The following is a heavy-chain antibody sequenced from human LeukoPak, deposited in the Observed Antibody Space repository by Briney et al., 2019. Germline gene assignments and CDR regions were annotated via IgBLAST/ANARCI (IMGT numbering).Heavy chain of an antibody. V-gene: IGHV1-46*01. CDR1: GGTFSSYA. J-gene: IGHJ4*02. Sequence: ASVKVSCKASGGTFSSYAISWVRQAPGQGLEWMGIINPSGGSTSYAQKFQGRVTMTRDTSTSTVYMELSSLRSEDTAVYYCARDYDILTGSFGYWGQGTLVTVSS. CDR2: INPSGGST. CDR3: ARDYDILTGSFGY. D-gene: IGHD3-9*01.